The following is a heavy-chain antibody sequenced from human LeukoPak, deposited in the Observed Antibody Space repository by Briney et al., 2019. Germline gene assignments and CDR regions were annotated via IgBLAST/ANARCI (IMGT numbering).Heavy chain of an antibody. Sequence: GGSLRLSCAASGFTFSSYAMSWVRQAPGKGLEWVSAITGSGGTTYYADSVMGRFTISRDNSKNTLYLQMNSLRAEDTAVYYCARTGNPATGDYWGQGTLVTVSS. D-gene: IGHD1-1*01. CDR1: GFTFSSYA. CDR3: ARTGNPATGDY. V-gene: IGHV3-23*01. CDR2: ITGSGGTT. J-gene: IGHJ4*02.